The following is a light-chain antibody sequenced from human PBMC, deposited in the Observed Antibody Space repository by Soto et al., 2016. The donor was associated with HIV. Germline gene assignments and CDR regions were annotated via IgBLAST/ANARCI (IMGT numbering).Light chain of an antibody. J-gene: IGLJ2*01. CDR2: DDR. Sequence: SYVLTQPPSLSVALGKTATITCEGNNIGTRSVHWYQHKSGQAPVLVVYDDRTRPSGIPERFSGSNSGNMATLTISRVEAGDEADYHCQLWETSSDQVVFGGGTKLTVL. V-gene: IGLV3-21*03. CDR1: NIGTRS. CDR3: QLWETSSDQVV.